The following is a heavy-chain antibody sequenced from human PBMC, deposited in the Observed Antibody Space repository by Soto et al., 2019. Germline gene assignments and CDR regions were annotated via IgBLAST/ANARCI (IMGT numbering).Heavy chain of an antibody. Sequence: EVPMLESGGDLVQPGGSLRLSCAVSGFILNNYAVAWVRQAPGKGLEWVSVITDNGIEIYYAGSVKGRFTISKDSFKNTVYLQMNSLRVEDTALYYCAKRADGSRAWESFDAWGLGTLVTVSS. J-gene: IGHJ5*02. D-gene: IGHD6-13*01. CDR2: ITDNGIEI. CDR1: GFILNNYA. V-gene: IGHV3-23*01. CDR3: AKRADGSRAWESFDA.